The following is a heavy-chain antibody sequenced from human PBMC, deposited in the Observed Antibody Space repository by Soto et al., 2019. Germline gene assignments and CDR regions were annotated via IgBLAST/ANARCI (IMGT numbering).Heavy chain of an antibody. J-gene: IGHJ6*03. CDR3: ARVSRRITMVRGVIINSWDTPYYYMDV. CDR1: GYTFTSYA. Sequence: ASVKVSCKASGYTFTSYAMHWVRQAPGQRLEWMGWINAGNGNTEYSQKFQGRVTITRDTSASTAYMELSSLRSEDTAVYYCARVSRRITMVRGVIINSWDTPYYYMDVWGKGTTVTVSS. CDR2: INAGNGNT. V-gene: IGHV1-3*01. D-gene: IGHD3-10*01.